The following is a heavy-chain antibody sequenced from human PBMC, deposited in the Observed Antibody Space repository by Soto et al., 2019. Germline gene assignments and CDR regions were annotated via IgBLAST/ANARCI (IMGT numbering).Heavy chain of an antibody. CDR3: ARAGGSGRVWYNWFDP. V-gene: IGHV1-2*02. CDR1: GYTFTGYY. CDR2: INPNSGAT. D-gene: IGHD3-10*01. Sequence: QVQLVQSGAEVKKPGASVKVSCKASGYTFTGYYMHWVRQAPGQGLEWMGWINPNSGATNYAQKFQDRVTMTRDTSISTAYMELSRLRSDDTAVYYCARAGGSGRVWYNWFDPWGQGTLVTVSS. J-gene: IGHJ5*02.